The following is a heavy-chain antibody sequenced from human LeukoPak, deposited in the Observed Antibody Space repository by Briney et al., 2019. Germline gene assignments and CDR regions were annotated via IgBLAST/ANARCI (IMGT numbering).Heavy chain of an antibody. CDR2: ISSSGDTK. Sequence: PGGSLRLSCAASGFIFSSYWMSWVRQAPGKGLEWVSYISSSGDTKHYADSVKGRFTISRDDAKKSLYLQMNSLRAEDTAVYYCARRCRSNSCLQSWGQGTLVTVSS. J-gene: IGHJ4*02. CDR1: GFIFSSYW. CDR3: ARRCRSNSCLQS. V-gene: IGHV3-48*04. D-gene: IGHD3-16*01.